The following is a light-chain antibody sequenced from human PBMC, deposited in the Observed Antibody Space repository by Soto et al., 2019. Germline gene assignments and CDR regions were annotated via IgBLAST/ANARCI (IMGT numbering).Light chain of an antibody. Sequence: DVQMTQSPSSLSVSVGDRVTITCRASQSISNYLNWYQQEPGRAPKLLVYAASSLQSGVPSRFSGSGSGTDFTLTISRLQPEDIATYYCQQSYSRPYTFGQGTKLEIK. J-gene: IGKJ2*01. CDR2: AAS. V-gene: IGKV1-39*01. CDR1: QSISNY. CDR3: QQSYSRPYT.